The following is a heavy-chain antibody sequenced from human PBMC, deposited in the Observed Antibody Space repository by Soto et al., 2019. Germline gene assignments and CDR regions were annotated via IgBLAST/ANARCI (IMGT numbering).Heavy chain of an antibody. CDR3: ASQQGNYYYYGMDV. D-gene: IGHD6-13*01. V-gene: IGHV4-31*03. Sequence: QVQLQESGPGLVKPSQTLSLTCTVSGGSISSGGYYWSWIRQHPGKGLEWIAYIYYSGSTYYNPSLKSRVPISMDTSKNQFSLRLSSVTAADTAVYYCASQQGNYYYYGMDVWGQGTTVTVSS. CDR1: GGSISSGGYY. CDR2: IYYSGST. J-gene: IGHJ6*02.